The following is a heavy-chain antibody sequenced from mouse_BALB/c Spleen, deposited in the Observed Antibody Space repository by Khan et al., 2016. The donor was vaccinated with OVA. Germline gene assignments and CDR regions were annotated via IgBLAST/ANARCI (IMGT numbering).Heavy chain of an antibody. CDR3: TSAGYANPFAY. CDR2: INPSNGGT. CDR1: GYTFSSYY. V-gene: IGHV1-53*01. Sequence: VQLQESGAELVKPGASVMLSCKASGYTFSSYYMYWAKERPGQGLEWMGGINPSNGGTTFNDKFKTKATLTVDKSSSTAYMQLSSLTSEDSAVYYCTSAGYANPFAYWGQGTLVTVS. D-gene: IGHD2-10*02. J-gene: IGHJ3*01.